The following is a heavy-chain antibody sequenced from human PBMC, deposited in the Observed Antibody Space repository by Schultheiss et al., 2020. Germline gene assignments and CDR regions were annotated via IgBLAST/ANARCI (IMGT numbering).Heavy chain of an antibody. D-gene: IGHD1-7*01. CDR3: ARGRMITGTTGVRGAFDI. V-gene: IGHV4-4*07. CDR1: GGSFSGYY. J-gene: IGHJ3*02. CDR2: IYTSGST. Sequence: SETLSLTCTVYGGSFSGYYWSWIRQPAGKGLEWIGRIYTSGSTNYNPSLKSRVTMSLDTSKNQFSLKLSSVTAADTAVYYCARGRMITGTTGVRGAFDIWGQGTMVTVSS.